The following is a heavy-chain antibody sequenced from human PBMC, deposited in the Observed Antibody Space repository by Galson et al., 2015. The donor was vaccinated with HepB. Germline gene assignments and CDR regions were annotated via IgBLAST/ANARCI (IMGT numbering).Heavy chain of an antibody. CDR1: GYTFTSYG. J-gene: IGHJ6*03. CDR3: ARDSRETIFGVVIPEYYMDV. D-gene: IGHD3-3*01. Sequence: SVKVSCKASGYTFTSYGISWVRQAPGQGLEWMGWISAYNGNTNYAQKLQGRVTMTTDTSTSTAYMELRSLRSDDTAVYYCARDSRETIFGVVIPEYYMDVWGKGTTVTVSS. V-gene: IGHV1-18*01. CDR2: ISAYNGNT.